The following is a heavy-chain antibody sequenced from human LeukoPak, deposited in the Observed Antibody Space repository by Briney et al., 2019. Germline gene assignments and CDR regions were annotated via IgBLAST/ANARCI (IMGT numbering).Heavy chain of an antibody. CDR1: GYSFTNYW. D-gene: IGHD6-19*01. Sequence: GESLKISCKGYGYSFTNYWIGWVRQMPGKGLEWMGIIYPGDSDTRYSPSFQGQVSISVDKSINTAYLQWRSLKASDTAMYYCARQKNSGWCRSLVFDIWGQGTKVTVSS. CDR3: ARQKNSGWCRSLVFDI. V-gene: IGHV5-51*01. CDR2: IYPGDSDT. J-gene: IGHJ3*02.